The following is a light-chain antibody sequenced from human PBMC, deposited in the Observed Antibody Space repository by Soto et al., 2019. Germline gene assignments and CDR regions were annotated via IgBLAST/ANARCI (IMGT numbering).Light chain of an antibody. CDR1: QSVSNNY. CDR3: QQYASSPVT. J-gene: IGKJ4*01. V-gene: IGKV3-20*01. CDR2: GAS. Sequence: ENVLTQSPGTLSLSPGDRASLSCRASQSVSNNYLAWHQQRPGQAPRLLIFGASNRATGVPDRFTGSASGTDFTLTISRLQPEDLALYFCQQYASSPVTFGGGTKVEI.